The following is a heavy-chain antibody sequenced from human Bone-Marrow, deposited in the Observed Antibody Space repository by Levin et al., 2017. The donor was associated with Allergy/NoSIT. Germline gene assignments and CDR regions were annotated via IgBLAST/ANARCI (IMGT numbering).Heavy chain of an antibody. CDR2: IYWNDHT. V-gene: IGHV2-5*01. CDR3: AHSSLLGPRTDCGR. Sequence: SGPTLVKPTQTLTLTCTFSGFSLSTYGLGVGWIRQPPGKALEWLALIYWNDHTRYSPSLKSRLIITKDPSKNQVTLTVTNMDPVDTGTYYCAHSSLLGPRTDCGRWGQGIMVTVSS. J-gene: IGHJ4*02. CDR1: GFSLSTYGLG. D-gene: IGHD1-14*01.